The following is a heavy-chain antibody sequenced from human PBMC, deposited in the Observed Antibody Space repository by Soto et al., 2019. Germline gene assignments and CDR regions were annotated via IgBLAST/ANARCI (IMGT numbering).Heavy chain of an antibody. J-gene: IGHJ4*02. CDR1: GFTFSSYG. Sequence: PGGSLRLSCAASGFTFSSYGMHWVRQAPGKGLEWVAVIWYDGSNKYYADFVKGRFTISRDNSKNTLYLQMNSLRAEDTTVYYCARGAAAAGTHFDYWGQGTLVTVSS. CDR2: IWYDGSNK. D-gene: IGHD6-13*01. CDR3: ARGAAAAGTHFDY. V-gene: IGHV3-30*19.